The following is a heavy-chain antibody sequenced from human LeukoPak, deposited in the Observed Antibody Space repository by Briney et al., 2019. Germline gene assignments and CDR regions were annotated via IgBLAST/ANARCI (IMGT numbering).Heavy chain of an antibody. Sequence: GGSLRLSCAASGFTVSSNYMSWVRQDPGKGLEWVSVIYSGGSTYYADSVKGRFTISRDNSKNTLYLQMNSLRAEDTAVYYCARVEAVATIGYYFNYWGQGTLVTVSS. D-gene: IGHD5-24*01. CDR2: IYSGGST. V-gene: IGHV3-53*01. CDR1: GFTVSSNY. J-gene: IGHJ4*02. CDR3: ARVEAVATIGYYFNY.